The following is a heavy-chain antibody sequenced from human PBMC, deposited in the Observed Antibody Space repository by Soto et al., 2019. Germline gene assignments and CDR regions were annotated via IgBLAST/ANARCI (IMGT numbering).Heavy chain of an antibody. V-gene: IGHV4-59*01. CDR2: IYYSGST. Sequence: SETLSLTCTVSGGSISSYYWSWIRQPPGKGLEWIGYIYYSGSTNYNPSLKSRVTISVDTSKNQFSLKLSSVTAADTAVYYCARVNGCYYAFDIWGQGTMVTVSS. D-gene: IGHD1-26*01. CDR3: ARVNGCYYAFDI. J-gene: IGHJ3*02. CDR1: GGSISSYY.